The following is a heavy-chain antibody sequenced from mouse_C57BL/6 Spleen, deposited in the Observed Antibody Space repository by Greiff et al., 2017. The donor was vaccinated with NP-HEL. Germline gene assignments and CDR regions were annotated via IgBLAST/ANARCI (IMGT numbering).Heavy chain of an antibody. CDR2: IDPSDSET. CDR1: GYTFTSYW. J-gene: IGHJ2*01. D-gene: IGHD1-1*01. V-gene: IGHV1-52*01. Sequence: QVQLKQSGAELVRPGSSVKLSCKASGYTFTSYWMHWVKQRPIQGLEWIGNIDPSDSETHYNQKFKDKATLTVDKSSSTAYMQLSSLTSEDSAVYYCARGGGSSYVGEYYFDYWGQGTTLTVSS. CDR3: ARGGGSSYVGEYYFDY.